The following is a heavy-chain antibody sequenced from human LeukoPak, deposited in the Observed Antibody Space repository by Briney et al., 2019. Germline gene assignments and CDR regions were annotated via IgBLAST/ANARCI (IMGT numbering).Heavy chain of an antibody. Sequence: GGSLRLSCAASGFTFSSYEMNWVRQAPGKGLGWVSYISSSSSTIYYADSVKGRFTISRDNAKNSLYLQMNSLRAEDTAVYYCARAPLERWLQFYYYYYMDVWGKGTTVTVSS. D-gene: IGHD5-24*01. CDR2: ISSSSSTI. J-gene: IGHJ6*03. CDR1: GFTFSSYE. CDR3: ARAPLERWLQFYYYYYMDV. V-gene: IGHV3-48*03.